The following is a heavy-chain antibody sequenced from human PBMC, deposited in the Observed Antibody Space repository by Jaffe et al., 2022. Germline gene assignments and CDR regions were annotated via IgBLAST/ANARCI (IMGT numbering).Heavy chain of an antibody. D-gene: IGHD3-10*01. CDR3: ARERNLWFGELLLDAFDI. V-gene: IGHV4-61*02. CDR1: GGSISSGSYY. Sequence: QVQLQESGPGLVKPSQTLSLTCTVSGGSISSGSYYWSWIRQPAGKGLEWIGRIYTSGSTNYNPSLKSRVTISVDTSKNQFSLKLSSVTAADTAVYYCARERNLWFGELLLDAFDIWGQGTMVTVSS. CDR2: IYTSGST. J-gene: IGHJ3*02.